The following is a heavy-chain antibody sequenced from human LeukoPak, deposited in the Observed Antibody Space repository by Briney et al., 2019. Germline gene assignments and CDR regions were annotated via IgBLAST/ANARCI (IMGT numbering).Heavy chain of an antibody. Sequence: GGSLRLSCAASGFTFSSYAMSWVRQAPGKGLEWVSAISGSGGSTYYADSVKGRFTISRDNSKNTLYLQMNSLRAEDTAVYYCARVTDYGSGSYYFFDYWGQGTLVTVSS. CDR2: ISGSGGST. CDR1: GFTFSSYA. D-gene: IGHD3-10*01. CDR3: ARVTDYGSGSYYFFDY. J-gene: IGHJ4*02. V-gene: IGHV3-23*01.